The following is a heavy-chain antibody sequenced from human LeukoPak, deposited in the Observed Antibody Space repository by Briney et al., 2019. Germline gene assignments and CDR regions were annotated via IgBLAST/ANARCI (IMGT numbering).Heavy chain of an antibody. CDR2: ISYSGST. D-gene: IGHD6-19*01. J-gene: IGHJ4*02. CDR1: GDSISSYY. V-gene: IGHV4-59*08. CDR3: ARHAKAVAATGPLAY. Sequence: TSETLSLTCTVSGDSISSYYWSWIRQPPGKGLDWIGYISYSGSTSYNPSLKSRVTLSLDTSKNQLSLRLTSVTAADTAVYFCARHAKAVAATGPLAYWGQGTLVTVSS.